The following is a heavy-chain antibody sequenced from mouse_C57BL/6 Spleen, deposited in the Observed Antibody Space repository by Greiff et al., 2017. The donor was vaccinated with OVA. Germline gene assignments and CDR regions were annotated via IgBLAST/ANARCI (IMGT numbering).Heavy chain of an antibody. D-gene: IGHD1-1*01. CDR2: IDPANGNT. Sequence: VQLKESVAELVRPGASVKLSCTASGFNIKNTYMHWVKQRPEQGLEWIGRIDPANGNTKYAPKFQGKATITADTSSNTAYLQLSSLTSEDTAIYYCARSGYITTVVAEDYAMDYWGQGTSVTVSS. J-gene: IGHJ4*01. CDR1: GFNIKNTY. CDR3: ARSGYITTVVAEDYAMDY. V-gene: IGHV14-3*01.